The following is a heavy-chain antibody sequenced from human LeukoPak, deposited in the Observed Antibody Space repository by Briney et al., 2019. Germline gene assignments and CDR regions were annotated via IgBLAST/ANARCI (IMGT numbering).Heavy chain of an antibody. CDR1: GGTFSSYA. D-gene: IGHD5-18*01. CDR3: ARAGYSYAQDAFDI. J-gene: IGHJ3*02. Sequence: ASVKVSCKASGGTFSSYAISWVRQAPGHGLEWLGRIIPIFGTANYAPKFQGRVTITTDESTSTAYMELSSLRSEDTAVYYCARAGYSYAQDAFDIWGQGTMVTVSS. CDR2: IIPIFGTA. V-gene: IGHV1-69*05.